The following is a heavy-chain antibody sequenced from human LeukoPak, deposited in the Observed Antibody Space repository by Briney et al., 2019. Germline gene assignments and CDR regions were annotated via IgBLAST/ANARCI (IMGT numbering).Heavy chain of an antibody. CDR2: ISSSSSYI. CDR3: ARDGRLYSSGFDY. D-gene: IGHD6-19*01. J-gene: IGHJ4*02. V-gene: IGHV3-21*01. CDR1: GFTFSSYS. Sequence: GGSLRLSCAASGFTFSSYSMNWVRQAPGQGLEWVSSISSSSSYIYYADSVKGRFTISRDNAKNSLYLQMNSLRAEDTAVYYCARDGRLYSSGFDYWGQGTLVTVSS.